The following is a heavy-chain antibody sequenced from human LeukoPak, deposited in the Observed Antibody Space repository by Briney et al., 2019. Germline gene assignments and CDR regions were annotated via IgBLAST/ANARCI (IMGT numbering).Heavy chain of an antibody. CDR3: ARDQTDVVAQLDAFDI. CDR1: GGSISSGGYY. Sequence: SETLSLTCTVSGGSISSGGYYWSWIRQPPGKGLEWIGYIYHSGSTYYNPSLKSRVTISVDRSKNQFSLKLSSVTAADTAVYYCARDQTDVVAQLDAFDIWGQETMVTVSS. V-gene: IGHV4-30-2*01. J-gene: IGHJ3*02. CDR2: IYHSGST. D-gene: IGHD5-12*01.